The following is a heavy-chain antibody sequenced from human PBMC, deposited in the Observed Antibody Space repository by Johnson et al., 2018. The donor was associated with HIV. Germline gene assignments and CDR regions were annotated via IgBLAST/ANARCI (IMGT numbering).Heavy chain of an antibody. D-gene: IGHD3-22*01. CDR1: GFTFSSYG. CDR2: ISYDGSNT. J-gene: IGHJ3*02. Sequence: QVQLVESGGGVVQPGRSLRLSCAASGFTFSSYGMHWVRQAPGKGLELVAVISYDGSNTYYADSVKGRFTVSRDNVENTLYLQMNSLGVEDAAVYYCAKLTTGLTPINDAFDIWGQGTMVTVSS. V-gene: IGHV3-30*18. CDR3: AKLTTGLTPINDAFDI.